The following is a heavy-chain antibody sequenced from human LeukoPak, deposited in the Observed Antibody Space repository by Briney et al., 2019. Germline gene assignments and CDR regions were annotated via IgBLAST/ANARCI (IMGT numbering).Heavy chain of an antibody. J-gene: IGHJ3*02. CDR2: ISTYKGNT. D-gene: IGHD2-8*01. CDR1: GYTFTKSG. V-gene: IGHV1-18*01. Sequence: ASVKVSCKASGYTFTKSGISWVRQAPGQGLEWMGWISTYKGNTNYAQKLQGRVTMTTDTSTSTAYMELKSLRSDDTAVYYCARDVSHAFDIWGQGTMVTVSS. CDR3: ARDVSHAFDI.